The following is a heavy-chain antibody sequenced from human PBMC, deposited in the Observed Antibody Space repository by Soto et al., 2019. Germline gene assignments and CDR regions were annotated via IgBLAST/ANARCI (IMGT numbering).Heavy chain of an antibody. CDR3: ARHLPYYGMDV. CDR1: GFTFSSYS. V-gene: IGHV3-21*01. CDR2: ISSSSRYI. Sequence: GGSLRLSCAASGFTFSSYSMNWVRQAPGKGLEWVSSISSSSRYIYYADSVKGPFTISSDNAKNSLYLQMNSLSAEDTAVYYCARHLPYYGMDVWGQGTTVTVSS. J-gene: IGHJ6*02.